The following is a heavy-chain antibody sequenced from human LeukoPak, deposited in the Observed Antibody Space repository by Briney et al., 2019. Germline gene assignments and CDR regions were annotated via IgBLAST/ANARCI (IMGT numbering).Heavy chain of an antibody. CDR1: GFTFSDYY. V-gene: IGHV3-11*05. J-gene: IGHJ4*02. D-gene: IGHD1-26*01. CDR3: ARVSGSYVFDY. Sequence: PGGSLRLSCAASGFTFSDYYMSWIRQAPGKGLEWISYISSSTYTNYADSVKGRFTISRDNAKNSMYLQMNSLRAEDTAVYYCARVSGSYVFDYWGQGTLGTVSS. CDR2: ISSSTYT.